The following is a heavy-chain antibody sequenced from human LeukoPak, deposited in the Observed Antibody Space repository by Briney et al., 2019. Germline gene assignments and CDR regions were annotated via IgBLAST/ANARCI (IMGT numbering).Heavy chain of an antibody. J-gene: IGHJ4*02. CDR3: ALTFHCELLFRKSFDH. Sequence: GGSLRLSCAASGFTFSSYSMNWVRQAPGKGLEWLSYISSTSGTIYYADSVKGRFTISRDNAKNSLFLQMNSLRDEDTAVYYCALTFHCELLFRKSFDHWGQGTLVTVSS. D-gene: IGHD2-21*01. CDR2: ISSTSGTI. CDR1: GFTFSSYS. V-gene: IGHV3-48*02.